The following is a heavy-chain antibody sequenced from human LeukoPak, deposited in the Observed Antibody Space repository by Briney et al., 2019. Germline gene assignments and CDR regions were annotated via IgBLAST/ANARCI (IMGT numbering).Heavy chain of an antibody. CDR3: ARDPAGAAGETLFDY. CDR1: GGTFSSYT. J-gene: IGHJ4*02. CDR2: IIPILGIA. D-gene: IGHD1-26*01. V-gene: IGHV1-69*04. Sequence: SVKVSCKASGGTFSSYTISWVRQAPGQGLEWMGRIIPILGIANYAQKFQGRVTITANKSTSTAYMELSSLRSEDTAVYYCARDPAGAAGETLFDYWGQGTLVTVSS.